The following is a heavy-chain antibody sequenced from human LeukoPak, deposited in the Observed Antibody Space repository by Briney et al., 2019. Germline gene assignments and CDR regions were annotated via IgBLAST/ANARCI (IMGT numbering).Heavy chain of an antibody. V-gene: IGHV3-23*01. J-gene: IGHJ6*02. D-gene: IGHD3-10*01. CDR2: ISGSGGST. CDR1: GFPFSSYA. CDR3: AKYYGSGSYSALSYYYYGMDV. Sequence: QPWGSLRLSCAASGFPFSSYAMTWVRQAPGKGLEWVSAISGSGGSTYYADSVKGRFTISRDNSKNTLYLQMNSLRAEDTAVYYCAKYYGSGSYSALSYYYYGMDVWGQGTTVTVSS.